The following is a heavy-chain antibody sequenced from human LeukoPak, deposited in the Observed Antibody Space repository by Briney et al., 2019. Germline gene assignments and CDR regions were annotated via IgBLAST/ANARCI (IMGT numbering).Heavy chain of an antibody. D-gene: IGHD4-17*01. CDR1: SGSINSYN. CDR2: IYYSGST. J-gene: IGHJ4*02. V-gene: IGHV4-59*12. Sequence: SETLSLTCTVSSGSINSYNWNWIRQPPGKGLEWIGYIYYSGSTNYNPSLKSRVTMSVDTSKNQFSLKLSSVTAADTAVYYCARLDYGDFAFYWGQGTLVTVSS. CDR3: ARLDYGDFAFY.